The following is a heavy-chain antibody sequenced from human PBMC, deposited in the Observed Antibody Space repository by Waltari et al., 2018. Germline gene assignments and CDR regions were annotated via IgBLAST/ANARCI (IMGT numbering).Heavy chain of an antibody. J-gene: IGHJ5*02. CDR2: IDHSGST. V-gene: IGHV4-38-2*02. D-gene: IGHD2-15*01. Sequence: QVQLQESGPGLVKPSETLSLPCTVSGYSISSGYYWGWIRQPPGKGLEWIGSIDHSGSTYYNPSLKSRVTISVDTSKNQFSLKLSSVTAADTAVYYCARDRVANWFDPWGQGTLVTVSS. CDR1: GYSISSGYY. CDR3: ARDRVANWFDP.